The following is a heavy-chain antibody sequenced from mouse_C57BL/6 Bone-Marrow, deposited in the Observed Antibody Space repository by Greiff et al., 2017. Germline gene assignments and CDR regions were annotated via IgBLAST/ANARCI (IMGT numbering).Heavy chain of an antibody. CDR1: GYTFTSYG. CDR3: ATLGSTSYAMDY. J-gene: IGHJ4*01. V-gene: IGHV1-81*01. Sequence: QVQLQQSGAELARPGASVKLSCKASGYTFTSYGISWVKQRTGQGLEWIGEIYPRSGNTYYNEKFKGKATLTADKSSSTAYMKLRSLTSEDSAVYFCATLGSTSYAMDYWGQGTSVTVSS. CDR2: IYPRSGNT. D-gene: IGHD1-1*01.